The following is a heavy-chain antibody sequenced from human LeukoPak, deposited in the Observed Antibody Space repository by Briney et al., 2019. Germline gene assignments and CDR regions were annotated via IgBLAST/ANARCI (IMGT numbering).Heavy chain of an antibody. CDR3: ARTIRDYYYGMDV. J-gene: IGHJ6*02. CDR2: IYYSGST. D-gene: IGHD5-24*01. Sequence: PSETLSLTCNVSGGSISSGGYYWSWIRQHPGKGLEWIGYIYYSGSTYYNPSLKSRVTISVDTSKNQFSLKLSSVTAADTAVYYCARTIRDYYYGMDVWGQGTTVTVSS. V-gene: IGHV4-31*03. CDR1: GGSISSGGYY.